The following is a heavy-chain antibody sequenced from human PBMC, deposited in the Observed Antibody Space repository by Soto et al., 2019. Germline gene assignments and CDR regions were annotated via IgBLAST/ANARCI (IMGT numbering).Heavy chain of an antibody. CDR3: ARDLRYFSGGKCYSSFYY. J-gene: IGHJ4*02. D-gene: IGHD2-15*01. Sequence: QVQLVESGGGVVQPGRSLRLSCAASGFTFSSYVMHWVRQAPGMGPEWVAVIWYDRSIEDYVDSVKGRFTISRDNSKNTVYLEMNNLRAEDTAVYYCARDLRYFSGGKCYSSFYYWGQGTLVTVSS. CDR1: GFTFSSYV. V-gene: IGHV3-33*01. CDR2: IWYDRSIE.